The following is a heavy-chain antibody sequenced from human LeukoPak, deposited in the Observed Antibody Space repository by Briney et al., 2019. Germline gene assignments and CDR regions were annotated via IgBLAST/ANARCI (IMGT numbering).Heavy chain of an antibody. V-gene: IGHV3-15*01. Sequence: GGSLRLSCAASGFTFSNAWMSWVRQAPGKGLEWVGRIKSKTDGGTTDYAAPVKGRFTISRDDSKNTLYLQMNSLKTEDTAVYYCTTDSYSSSWYYRFYYYYYYMDVWGKGTTVTVSS. CDR2: IKSKTDGGTT. CDR3: TTDSYSSSWYYRFYYYYYYMDV. CDR1: GFTFSNAW. J-gene: IGHJ6*03. D-gene: IGHD6-13*01.